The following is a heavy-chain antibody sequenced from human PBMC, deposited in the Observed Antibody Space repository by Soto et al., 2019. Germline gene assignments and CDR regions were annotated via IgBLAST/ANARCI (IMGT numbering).Heavy chain of an antibody. CDR3: ARLQHGFDESSGYYD. D-gene: IGHD3-22*01. CDR1: GGTFSSYA. CDR2: IIPIFGTA. V-gene: IGHV1-69*01. J-gene: IGHJ4*02. Sequence: QVQLVQSGAEVKKPGSSVKVSCKASGGTFSSYAISWVRQSPGQGLEWMGGIIPIFGTANYAQKFQGRVTITADESTSTAYMELSSLRSEDTDVYYCARLQHGFDESSGYYDCGQGTLVTVSS.